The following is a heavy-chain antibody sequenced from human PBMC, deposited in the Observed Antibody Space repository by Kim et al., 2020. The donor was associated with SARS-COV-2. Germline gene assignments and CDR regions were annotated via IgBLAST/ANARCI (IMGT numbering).Heavy chain of an antibody. Sequence: GGSLRLSCAASGFTFSSYWMHWVRQAPGQGLVWVSRIKSDGSSTTYADSVKGRFTISRDNVKNTLYLQMNSLRVEDTAVYYCARDLDYYDSSLSNWFDPWVQGTLVTVSS. D-gene: IGHD3-22*01. CDR1: GFTFSSYW. J-gene: IGHJ5*02. CDR2: IKSDGSST. V-gene: IGHV3-74*03. CDR3: ARDLDYYDSSLSNWFDP.